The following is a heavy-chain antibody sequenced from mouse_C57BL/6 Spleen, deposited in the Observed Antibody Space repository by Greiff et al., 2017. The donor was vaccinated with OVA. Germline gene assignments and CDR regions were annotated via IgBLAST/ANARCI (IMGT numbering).Heavy chain of an antibody. D-gene: IGHD4-1*02. CDR2: ISSGGSYT. Sequence: EVQLVESGGDLVKPGGSLKLSCAASGFTFSSYGMSWVRQTPDKRLEWVATISSGGSYTYYPDSVKGRFTISRDNAKNTLYLQMSSLKSEDTAMYYCARANWGYFDYWGQGTTLTVSS. V-gene: IGHV5-6*01. CDR3: ARANWGYFDY. CDR1: GFTFSSYG. J-gene: IGHJ2*01.